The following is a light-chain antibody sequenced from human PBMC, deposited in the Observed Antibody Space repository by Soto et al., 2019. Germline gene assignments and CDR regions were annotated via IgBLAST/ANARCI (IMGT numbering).Light chain of an antibody. CDR2: SNN. CDR3: AAWDDSLIEVV. J-gene: IGLJ2*01. CDR1: SSNIGSNT. Sequence: QSALTQPPSASGTPGQRVTISCSGSSSNIGSNTVNWYQQLPGTAPKLLIYSNNQRPSGVPDRFSGSKSGTSASLAISGLQSEDEADYYCAAWDDSLIEVVFGGGTKLTVL. V-gene: IGLV1-44*01.